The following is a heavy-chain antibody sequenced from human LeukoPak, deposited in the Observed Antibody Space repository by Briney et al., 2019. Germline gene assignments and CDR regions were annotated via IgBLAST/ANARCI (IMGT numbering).Heavy chain of an antibody. CDR3: ARDVSPRGRAWFDP. D-gene: IGHD3-10*01. CDR2: ISYDGSNK. V-gene: IGHV3-30*01. J-gene: IGHJ5*02. CDR1: GFTFSSYA. Sequence: PGGSLRLSCAASGFTFSSYAMHWVRQAPGKGLEWVAVISYDGSNKYYADSVKGRFTISRDNSNNTLYLQMNSLRAEDTAVYYCARDVSPRGRAWFDPWGQGTLVTVSS.